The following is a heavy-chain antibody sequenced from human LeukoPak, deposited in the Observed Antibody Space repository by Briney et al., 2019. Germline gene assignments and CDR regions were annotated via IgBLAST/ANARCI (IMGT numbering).Heavy chain of an antibody. Sequence: GGSLRLSCAASGFTFSSYWMSWVRQAPGKGLEWVANIKQDGSEKYYVDSVKGRFTISRDNAKNSLYLQMNSLRAKDTAVYYCAREAAAVAGTGFDYWGQGTLVTVSS. CDR1: GFTFSSYW. CDR3: AREAAAVAGTGFDY. D-gene: IGHD6-19*01. V-gene: IGHV3-7*01. J-gene: IGHJ4*02. CDR2: IKQDGSEK.